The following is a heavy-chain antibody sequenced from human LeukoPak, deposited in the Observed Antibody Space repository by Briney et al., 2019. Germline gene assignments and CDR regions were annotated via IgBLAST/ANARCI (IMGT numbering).Heavy chain of an antibody. D-gene: IGHD3-22*01. Sequence: SETLSLTCSVSGYSISSGFYWGWIRQPPGKGLEWIGSIFHSGSTYYNPSLKSRVTISVDTSKNQFSLKLSSVTAADTAVYYCARANYYDTSGYSRGAFDVWGQGTMVTVSS. V-gene: IGHV4-38-2*02. CDR2: IFHSGST. J-gene: IGHJ3*01. CDR3: ARANYYDTSGYSRGAFDV. CDR1: GYSISSGFY.